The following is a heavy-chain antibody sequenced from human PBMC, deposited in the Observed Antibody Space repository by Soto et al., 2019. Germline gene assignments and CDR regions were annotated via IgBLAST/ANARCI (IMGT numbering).Heavy chain of an antibody. CDR2: IYPDDSDT. Sequence: PGESLKISCKGSGYSFTTSWIAWVRQVPGKGLEWMGIIYPDDSDTKYSPSFQGQVTMTVDKSNNTAFLHWSSLKASDTAMYYCARHRIASYDLDVWGQGTTVTVSS. CDR3: ARHRIASYDLDV. CDR1: GYSFTTSW. V-gene: IGHV5-51*01. J-gene: IGHJ6*02.